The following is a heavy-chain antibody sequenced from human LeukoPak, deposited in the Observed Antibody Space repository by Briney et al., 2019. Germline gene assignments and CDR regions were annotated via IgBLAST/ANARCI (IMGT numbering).Heavy chain of an antibody. CDR3: ARTYYYDSSGSHGDFQH. Sequence: GASVKVSCKASGYTFTSYGISWVRQAPGQGLEWMGWISAYNGNTNYARKLQGRVTMTTDTSTSTAYMELRSLRSDDTAVYYCARTYYYDSSGSHGDFQHWGQGTLVTVSS. CDR1: GYTFTSYG. D-gene: IGHD3-22*01. CDR2: ISAYNGNT. J-gene: IGHJ1*01. V-gene: IGHV1-18*01.